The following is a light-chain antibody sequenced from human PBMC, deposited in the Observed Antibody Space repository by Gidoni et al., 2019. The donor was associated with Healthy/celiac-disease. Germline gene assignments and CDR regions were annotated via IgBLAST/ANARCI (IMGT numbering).Light chain of an antibody. CDR3: QQYYSYPLT. V-gene: IGKV1-8*01. CDR2: AAS. CDR1: QGISSY. J-gene: IGKJ4*01. Sequence: AIRMTQSPSSLSASTGDRVTITCRASQGISSYLAWYQQKPGKAPKLLIDAASTLQRGVPSRFSGSGSGTDFTLTISCLQSEDFATYYCQQYYSYPLTFGGGTKVEIK.